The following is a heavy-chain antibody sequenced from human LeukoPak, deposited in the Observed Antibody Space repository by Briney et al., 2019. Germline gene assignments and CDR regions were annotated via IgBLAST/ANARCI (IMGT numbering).Heavy chain of an antibody. CDR2: IRGSGGSK. D-gene: IGHD2-21*02. Sequence: GGSLRLSCAASGFTFSSYAMSWVRQAPGKGLEWVSAIRGSGGSKYYADSGKGRFTISRDNSKHTLYLQMNSLRAEDTAVYYCAKVPLGDSYYFDYWGQGTLVTVSS. CDR3: AKVPLGDSYYFDY. V-gene: IGHV3-23*01. J-gene: IGHJ4*02. CDR1: GFTFSSYA.